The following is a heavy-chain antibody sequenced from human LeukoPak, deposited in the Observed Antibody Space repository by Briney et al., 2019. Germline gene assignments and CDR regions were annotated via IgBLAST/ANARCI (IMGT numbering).Heavy chain of an antibody. CDR2: IKQDGSEK. D-gene: IGHD2-2*02. V-gene: IGHV3-7*01. CDR1: GFTFSSYW. Sequence: PGGSLRLSCAASGFTFSSYWMSWVRQAPGKGLEWVANIKQDGSEKYYVDPVKGRFTISRDNAKNSLYLQMNSLRAEDTAVYYCAREGYCSSTSCYKNYYYYMDVWGKGTTVTVSS. CDR3: AREGYCSSTSCYKNYYYYMDV. J-gene: IGHJ6*03.